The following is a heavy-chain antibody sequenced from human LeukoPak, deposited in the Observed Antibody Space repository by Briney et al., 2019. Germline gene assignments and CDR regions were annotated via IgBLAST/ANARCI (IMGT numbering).Heavy chain of an antibody. V-gene: IGHV3-23*01. D-gene: IGHD4-17*01. J-gene: IGHJ4*02. CDR1: GFTFSSYA. Sequence: TGGSLRLSCAASGFTFSSYAMSWVRQAPGKGLEWVPGLSGSGGSTYYADSVKGRFTISRDNFKNTLYLHMNSLRAEDTAVYYCAKGYTVTATYFDYWGQGTLVTVSS. CDR2: LSGSGGST. CDR3: AKGYTVTATYFDY.